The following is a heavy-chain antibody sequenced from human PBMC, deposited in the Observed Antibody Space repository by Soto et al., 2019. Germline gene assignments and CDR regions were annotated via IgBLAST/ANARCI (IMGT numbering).Heavy chain of an antibody. CDR1: GFTFSSYG. J-gene: IGHJ3*02. CDR3: AWTLHDDSLMVRGVIITDGAFDI. CDR2: ISYDGSNK. V-gene: IGHV3-30*03. D-gene: IGHD3-10*01. Sequence: GGSLRLSCAASGFTFSSYGMHWVRQAPGKGLEWVAVISYDGSNKYYADSVKGRFTISRDNSKNTLYLQMNSLRAEDTAVYYCAWTLHDDSLMVRGVIITDGAFDIWGQGTMVTVSS.